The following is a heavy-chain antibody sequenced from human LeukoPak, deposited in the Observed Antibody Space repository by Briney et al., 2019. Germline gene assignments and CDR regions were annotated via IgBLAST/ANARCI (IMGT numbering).Heavy chain of an antibody. D-gene: IGHD3-22*01. Sequence: ASLKVSCKAFGGTFSSYAISWVRQDPGQGLEWMGGIIPIFGTANYAQKFQGRVTITADESTSTAYMELSSLRSEDTAVYYCARASSGYYAYHLDFQHWGQGTLVTVSS. V-gene: IGHV1-69*13. J-gene: IGHJ1*01. CDR3: ARASSGYYAYHLDFQH. CDR2: IIPIFGTA. CDR1: GGTFSSYA.